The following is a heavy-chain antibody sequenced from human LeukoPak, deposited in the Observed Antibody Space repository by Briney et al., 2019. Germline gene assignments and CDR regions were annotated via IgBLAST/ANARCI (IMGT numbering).Heavy chain of an antibody. Sequence: GGSLRLSCAASGLTFRNAWMNWVRQAPGKGLEWVGRIKNKNDGGTTDYAAPVKDRFTISRDDSKNTLYLQMNSLKIEDTAVYYCYHIVEMVPGDWGQGTLVTVSS. D-gene: IGHD2-21*01. CDR3: YHIVEMVPGD. CDR1: GLTFRNAW. V-gene: IGHV3-15*07. J-gene: IGHJ4*02. CDR2: IKNKNDGGTT.